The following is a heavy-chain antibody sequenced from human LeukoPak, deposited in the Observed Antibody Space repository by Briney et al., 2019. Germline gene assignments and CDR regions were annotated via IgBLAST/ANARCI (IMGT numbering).Heavy chain of an antibody. V-gene: IGHV1-2*02. Sequence: GASVKVSCKASGYIFSGYYVHWVRQAPGQGHEWMGWVNPNSGGTKYAQQFQGSVAMTRDTSISTAYMELSRLRSDDTAVYYCAREFRYYDSSGLLQHWGQGTLVTVSS. CDR1: GYIFSGYY. J-gene: IGHJ1*01. D-gene: IGHD3-22*01. CDR2: VNPNSGGT. CDR3: AREFRYYDSSGLLQH.